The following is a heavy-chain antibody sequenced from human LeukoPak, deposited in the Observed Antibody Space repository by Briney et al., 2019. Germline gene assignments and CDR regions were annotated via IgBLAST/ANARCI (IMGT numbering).Heavy chain of an antibody. D-gene: IGHD3-3*01. CDR1: GYTFTGYY. V-gene: IGHV1-2*02. CDR3: ARNSDPMNYDFWSGYYSPVNWFDP. CDR2: INPNSGGT. J-gene: IGHJ5*02. Sequence: ASVKVSCKASGYTFTGYYMHWVRPAPGQGLEWMGWINPNSGGTNYAQKFQGRVTMTRDTSISTAYMGLSRLRSDDTAVYYCARNSDPMNYDFWSGYYSPVNWFDPWGQGTLVTVSS.